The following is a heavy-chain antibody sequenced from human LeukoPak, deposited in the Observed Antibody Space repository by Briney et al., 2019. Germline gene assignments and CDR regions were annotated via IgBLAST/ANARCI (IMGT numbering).Heavy chain of an antibody. CDR1: AFTFSRYW. V-gene: IGHV3-23*01. J-gene: IGHJ4*02. D-gene: IGHD3-22*01. CDR3: AKEHLKYANDNRGSFDY. CDR2: ITRAGSP. Sequence: GGSLRLSCAASAFTFSRYWMSWVRQAPGKGLEWLSVITRAGSPYYADSVKGRFTISRDNARNTVYLQLNSLRNEDTALYYCAKEHLKYANDNRGSFDYWGQGTLVTVSS.